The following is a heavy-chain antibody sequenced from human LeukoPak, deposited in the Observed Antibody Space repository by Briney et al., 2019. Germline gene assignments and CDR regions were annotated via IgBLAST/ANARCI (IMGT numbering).Heavy chain of an antibody. CDR3: ARVPTSGYSSGWRDY. Sequence: PGGSLRLSCVASGSTFSSFGMSWVRQAPGKGLEWVANIKQDGSEKYYVDSVKGRFIISRDNAKNSLYLQMNSLRAEDTAVYYCARVPTSGYSSGWRDYWGQGTLVTVSS. J-gene: IGHJ4*02. V-gene: IGHV3-7*01. CDR1: GSTFSSFG. D-gene: IGHD6-19*01. CDR2: IKQDGSEK.